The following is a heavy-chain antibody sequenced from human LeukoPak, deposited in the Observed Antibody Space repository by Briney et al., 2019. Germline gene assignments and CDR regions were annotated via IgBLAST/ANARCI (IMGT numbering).Heavy chain of an antibody. V-gene: IGHV4-34*01. CDR1: GASFSGYY. CDR3: ARGQVVPAAIKNSDL. CDR2: INHSGST. J-gene: IGHJ2*01. D-gene: IGHD2-2*02. Sequence: SETLSLTGAVYGASFSGYYWSWFRQPPGKGRGWIGEINHSGSTNYNPSLKSRVTISVDTSKNQFSLKLSSVPAADTAVYYCARGQVVPAAIKNSDLWGRGTPVTVSS.